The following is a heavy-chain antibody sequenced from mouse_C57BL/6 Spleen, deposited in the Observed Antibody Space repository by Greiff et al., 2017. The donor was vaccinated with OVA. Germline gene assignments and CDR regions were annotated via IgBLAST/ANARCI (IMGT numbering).Heavy chain of an antibody. D-gene: IGHD2-3*01. CDR3: ARKGGYYGYFDY. J-gene: IGHJ2*01. CDR1: GYTFTSYW. CDR2: IYPGSGST. Sequence: VQLQQPGAELVKPGASVKMSCKASGYTFTSYWITWVKQRPGQGLEWIGDIYPGSGSTNYNEKFKSKATLTVDTSSSTAYMQLSSLTSEDSAVYDCARKGGYYGYFDYWGQGTTLTVSS. V-gene: IGHV1-55*01.